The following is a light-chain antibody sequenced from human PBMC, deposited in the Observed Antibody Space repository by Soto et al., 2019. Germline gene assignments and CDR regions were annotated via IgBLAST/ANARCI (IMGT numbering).Light chain of an antibody. V-gene: IGKV3-11*01. CDR2: DAS. CDR3: QQRSNWPPFT. CDR1: RNIISN. J-gene: IGKJ3*01. Sequence: EIVMTQSPATLSVSPGERATLSCRASRNIISNLAWYQQKPGQAPRLLIYDASNRATGIPARFSGSGSGTDFTLTISSLEPEDFAVYYCQQRSNWPPFTFGPGTKVDIK.